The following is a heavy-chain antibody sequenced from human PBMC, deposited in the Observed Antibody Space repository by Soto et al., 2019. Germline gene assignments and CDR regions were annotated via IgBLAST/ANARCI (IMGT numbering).Heavy chain of an antibody. CDR3: ARDSMRDYGDPRGYFDY. J-gene: IGHJ4*02. CDR2: IIPIFGTA. CDR1: GGTFSSYA. Sequence: QVQLVQSGAEVKKPGSSVKVSCKASGGTFSSYAISWVRQAPGQGLEWMGGIIPIFGTANYAQKFQGRVTITADETTSTADMELSSLRSEDTAVYYCARDSMRDYGDPRGYFDYWGQGTLVTVSS. V-gene: IGHV1-69*01. D-gene: IGHD4-17*01.